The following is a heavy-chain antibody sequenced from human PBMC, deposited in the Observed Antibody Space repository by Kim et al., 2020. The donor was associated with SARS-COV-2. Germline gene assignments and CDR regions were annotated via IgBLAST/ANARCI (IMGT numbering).Heavy chain of an antibody. CDR3: ARDKGVVNTDAFDI. CDR2: ISYDGSNK. J-gene: IGHJ3*02. Sequence: GGSLRLSCAASGFTFSSYGMHWVRQAPGKGLEWVAVISYDGSNKYYADSVKGRFTISRDNSKNTLYLQMNSLRAEDTAVYYCARDKGVVNTDAFDIWGQG. CDR1: GFTFSSYG. D-gene: IGHD3-16*02. V-gene: IGHV3-33*05.